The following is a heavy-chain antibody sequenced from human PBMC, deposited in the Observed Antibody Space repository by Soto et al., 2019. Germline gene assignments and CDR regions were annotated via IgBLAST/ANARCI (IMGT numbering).Heavy chain of an antibody. CDR2: MNPNSGNT. Sequence: QVQLVQSGAEVKKPGASVKVSCKASGYTFTSYDINWVRQATGQGLEWMGWMNPNSGNTGYAQKFQGRVTMTRNTSISTAYMELSSLRSEDTAVYYCARVSGQWLRVYYYYYMDVWGKGTTVTVSS. D-gene: IGHD6-19*01. V-gene: IGHV1-8*01. CDR1: GYTFTSYD. CDR3: ARVSGQWLRVYYYYYMDV. J-gene: IGHJ6*03.